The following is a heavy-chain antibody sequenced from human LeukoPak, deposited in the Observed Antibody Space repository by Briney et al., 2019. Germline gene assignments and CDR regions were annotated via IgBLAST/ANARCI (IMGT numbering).Heavy chain of an antibody. J-gene: IGHJ4*02. CDR3: ARDRWYCSGGSCYVNYFDY. V-gene: IGHV3-7*03. CDR2: IKQDGSEK. D-gene: IGHD2-15*01. Sequence: GGSLRLSCAASGFTFSSYWMSWVRQAPGKGLEWVANIKQDGSEKYYVDSVEGRFTISRDNAKNSLYLQMNSLRAEDTAVYYCARDRWYCSGGSCYVNYFDYWGQGTLVTVSS. CDR1: GFTFSSYW.